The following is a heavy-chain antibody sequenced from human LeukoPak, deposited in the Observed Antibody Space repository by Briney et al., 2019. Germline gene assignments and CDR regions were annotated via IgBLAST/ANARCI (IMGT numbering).Heavy chain of an antibody. Sequence: GGSLRLSCAASGFTFNNYGIHWVRQAPGKGLEWVAFIRADGDSEFYAASVKGRFTISRDNSKDTLYLDINSLRAEDTAVYYYAKDYFHSSGFYTGGTFDSWGQGTLVTVSS. J-gene: IGHJ4*02. D-gene: IGHD3-22*01. CDR2: IRADGDSE. CDR1: GFTFNNYG. CDR3: AKDYFHSSGFYTGGTFDS. V-gene: IGHV3-30*02.